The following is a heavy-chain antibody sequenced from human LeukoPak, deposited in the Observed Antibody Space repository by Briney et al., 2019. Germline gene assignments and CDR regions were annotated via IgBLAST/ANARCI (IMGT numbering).Heavy chain of an antibody. CDR3: ARDPYSGSSLDC. CDR2: INSDGSSK. CDR1: GFTFSSYW. Sequence: PAGSLTLSCAASGFTFSSYWMYWVRQVPGKGLVWVSRINSDGSSKSYADSVKGRFTISRDNAKNTMYLQMKSLRVEDTAVYYCARDPYSGSSLDCWGQGTLGSFSS. D-gene: IGHD1-26*01. V-gene: IGHV3-74*01. J-gene: IGHJ4*02.